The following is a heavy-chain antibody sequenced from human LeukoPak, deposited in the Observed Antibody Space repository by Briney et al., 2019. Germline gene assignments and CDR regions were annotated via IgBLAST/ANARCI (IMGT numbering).Heavy chain of an antibody. Sequence: GGSLRLSCAASGFSFSNSLMHWVRQVPGKGLVWVARIDTDGRTTHYADSVKGRFTISRDNAKYTLYLQMNILRAEDTAVYYCVRDRDGYNYWGQGTLVTVSS. CDR3: VRDRDGYNY. CDR2: IDTDGRTT. D-gene: IGHD5-24*01. CDR1: GFSFSNSL. V-gene: IGHV3-74*01. J-gene: IGHJ4*02.